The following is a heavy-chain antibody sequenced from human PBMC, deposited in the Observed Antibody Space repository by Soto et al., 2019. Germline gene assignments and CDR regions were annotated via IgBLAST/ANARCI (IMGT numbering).Heavy chain of an antibody. D-gene: IGHD4-4*01. V-gene: IGHV2-70*17. CDR2: LDWEEEK. Sequence: SGHTLVNPKPSLLLTCAFSGFSPCRKGMSVRWIGQPPGKALEVLAPLDWEEEKFNSPSLRTRLTVSKDTSKCTVVLPLTNGDPVDTATYYCTRASHRNYEYYFDNRGQETLVAVSS. CDR1: GFSPCRKGMS. CDR3: TRASHRNYEYYFDN. J-gene: IGHJ4*02.